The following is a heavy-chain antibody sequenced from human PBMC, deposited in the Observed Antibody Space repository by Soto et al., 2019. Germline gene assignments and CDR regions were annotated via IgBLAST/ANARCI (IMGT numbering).Heavy chain of an antibody. D-gene: IGHD2-15*01. CDR3: AKDMPPFAVATNYYGMDV. V-gene: IGHV3-30*18. CDR2: ISYDGSNK. Sequence: PGGSLRLSCAASGFTFSSYGMHWVRQAPGKGLEWVAVISYDGSNKYYADSVKGRFTISRDNSKNTLYLQMNSLRAEDTAVYYCAKDMPPFAVATNYYGMDVWGQGTTVTVS. J-gene: IGHJ6*02. CDR1: GFTFSSYG.